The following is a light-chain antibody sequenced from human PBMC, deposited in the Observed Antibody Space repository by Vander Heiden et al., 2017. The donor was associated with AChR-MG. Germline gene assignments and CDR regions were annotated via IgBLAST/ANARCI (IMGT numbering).Light chain of an antibody. Sequence: SSELSQPPSVSVSPGQTASITCSGDKLGHKNVCWYQQRPGQSPLRVIYQNSGRPSGIPERFSGSKSGNTATLTISGTQAMDEADYFCQSWDSSTVVFGGGTKLTVL. CDR1: KLGHKN. V-gene: IGLV3-1*01. CDR3: QSWDSSTVV. J-gene: IGLJ2*01. CDR2: QNS.